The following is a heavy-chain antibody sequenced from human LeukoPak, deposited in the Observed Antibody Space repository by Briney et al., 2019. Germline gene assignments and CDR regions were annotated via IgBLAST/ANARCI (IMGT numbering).Heavy chain of an antibody. J-gene: IGHJ4*02. CDR2: IWPDGTIH. Sequence: GRSLRLSCAASGFIFSYYGMHWVRQAPGKGLEWLAVIWPDGTIHYYADPVKGRFTISRDNSKNTLYLQSTGLRADDSAVYYCPRPLHDRGWAFWGQGAQATVHS. CDR3: PRPLHDRGWAF. CDR1: GFIFSYYG. D-gene: IGHD1-1*01. V-gene: IGHV3-33*01.